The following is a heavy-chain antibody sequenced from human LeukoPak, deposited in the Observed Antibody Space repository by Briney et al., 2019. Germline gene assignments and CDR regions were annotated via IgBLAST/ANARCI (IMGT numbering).Heavy chain of an antibody. J-gene: IGHJ5*02. V-gene: IGHV1-69*04. CDR3: LNSGYDRGGFSTSHYSNWFDP. CDR1: GGSFSSYA. Sequence: SVKVSCKASGGSFSSYAFSWLRQAPGQGLEWMGRIIPILGIANYAQKFQGRVTITADKSTSTAYMELSSLRSEDTAVYYCLNSGYDRGGFSTSHYSNWFDPWGQGTLVTVSS. D-gene: IGHD5-12*01. CDR2: IIPILGIA.